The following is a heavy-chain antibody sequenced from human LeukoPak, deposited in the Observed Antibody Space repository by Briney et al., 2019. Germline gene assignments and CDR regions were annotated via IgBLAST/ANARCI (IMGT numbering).Heavy chain of an antibody. D-gene: IGHD2-2*02. V-gene: IGHV3-53*01. Sequence: GGSLRLSCAASGLSLSVNYMTWVRQSPGKGLEWLSNIYRDGNTYYADSVNGRYSISRDDYKNTLYLEMNSLRAEDTALYYCARYTFRAVDIWGQGSMVTVSS. CDR1: GLSLSVNY. CDR3: ARYTFRAVDI. J-gene: IGHJ3*02. CDR2: IYRDGNT.